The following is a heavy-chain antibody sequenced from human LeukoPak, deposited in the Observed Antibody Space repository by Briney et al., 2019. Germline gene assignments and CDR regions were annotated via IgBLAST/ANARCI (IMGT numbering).Heavy chain of an antibody. Sequence: ASVKVSCKASGYTFTGYYMHWVRQAPGQGLEWMGWINPNSGGTNYAQKFQGRVTMTRDTSISTAYMELSRLRPDDTAVYYCARSGSSSSEFDYWGQGTLVTVSS. J-gene: IGHJ4*02. V-gene: IGHV1-2*02. CDR2: INPNSGGT. CDR3: ARSGSSSSEFDY. CDR1: GYTFTGYY. D-gene: IGHD6-6*01.